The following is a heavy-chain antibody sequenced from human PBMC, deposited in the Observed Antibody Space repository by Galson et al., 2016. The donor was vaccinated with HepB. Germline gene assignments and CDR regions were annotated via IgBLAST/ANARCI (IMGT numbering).Heavy chain of an antibody. CDR2: LYGGGGT. CDR1: GFRVSAHH. Sequence: SLRLSCAVSGFRVSAHHVGWFRQAPGKGLECVSVLYGGGGTYHTDSVKGRFSVSRDNSKNIVYLQMNSLRPEDTAVYFCAIPRGYRYSMDVWGQGTTVTVSS. CDR3: AIPRGYRYSMDV. J-gene: IGHJ6*02. V-gene: IGHV3-53*05. D-gene: IGHD5-18*01.